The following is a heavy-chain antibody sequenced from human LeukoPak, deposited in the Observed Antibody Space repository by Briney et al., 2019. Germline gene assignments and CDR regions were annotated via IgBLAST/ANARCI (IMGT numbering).Heavy chain of an antibody. CDR2: IKQDGSEK. CDR1: GFTFSRYW. Sequence: GGSLRLSCAASGFTFSRYWMSWVRQAPGKGLEWVANIKQDGSEKYYVDSVKGRFTISRDNAKNSLYLQMNSLRAEDAAVYYCARYGSIVAAGTFDYWGQGTLVTVSS. V-gene: IGHV3-7*04. J-gene: IGHJ4*02. CDR3: ARYGSIVAAGTFDY. D-gene: IGHD6-13*01.